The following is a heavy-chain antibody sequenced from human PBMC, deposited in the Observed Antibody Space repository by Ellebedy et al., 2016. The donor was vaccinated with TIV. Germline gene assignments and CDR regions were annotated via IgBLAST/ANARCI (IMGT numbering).Heavy chain of an antibody. Sequence: AASVKVSCKASGYTFTNKHYIHWVRQAPGQGLEWMGIIHPGEGSTDYAQKFQGRVTMTRDTSTSTVYMELSSLRSEDTAVYYCARTSDCSGGSCNDYYYGMDVWGQGTLVTVSS. CDR2: IHPGEGST. D-gene: IGHD2-15*01. V-gene: IGHV1-46*01. CDR1: GYTFTNKHY. CDR3: ARTSDCSGGSCNDYYYGMDV. J-gene: IGHJ6*02.